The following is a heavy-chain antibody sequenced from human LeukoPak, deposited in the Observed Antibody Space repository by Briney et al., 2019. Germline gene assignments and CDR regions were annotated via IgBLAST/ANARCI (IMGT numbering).Heavy chain of an antibody. Sequence: GGSLRLSCAASGFTFSSYAMSWVRQAPGKGLEWVSAISGSGGSTYYADSVKGRFTNSRDNSKNTLYLQMNSLRAEDTAVYYCAKDGGWDDYGDFSPLDYWGQGTLVTVSS. D-gene: IGHD4-17*01. CDR2: ISGSGGST. CDR3: AKDGGWDDYGDFSPLDY. V-gene: IGHV3-23*01. J-gene: IGHJ4*02. CDR1: GFTFSSYA.